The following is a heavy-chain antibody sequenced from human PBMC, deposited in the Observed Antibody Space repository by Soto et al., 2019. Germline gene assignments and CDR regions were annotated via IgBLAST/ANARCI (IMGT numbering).Heavy chain of an antibody. CDR3: ARHAYAGLYGSGSYYTPLDY. D-gene: IGHD3-10*01. CDR2: IYYSGST. J-gene: IGHJ4*02. CDR1: GGSISSSSYY. V-gene: IGHV4-39*01. Sequence: PSETLSLTCTVSGGSISSSSYYWGWIRQPPGKGLEWIGSIYYSGSTYYNPSLKSRVTISVDTSKNQCSLKLRSVTAADTAVYYCARHAYAGLYGSGSYYTPLDYWGQGTLVTVPS.